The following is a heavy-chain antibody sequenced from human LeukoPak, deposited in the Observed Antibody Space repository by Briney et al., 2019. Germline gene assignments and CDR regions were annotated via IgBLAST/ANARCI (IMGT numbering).Heavy chain of an antibody. D-gene: IGHD1-26*01. Sequence: PGGSLRLSCAASGFTFSNAWMSWVRQAPGKGLEWVGRIKSKTDGGTTDYAAPVKGRFTISRDDSKNTLYLQMNSLKTEDTAVYYCTTDFGGSHEIADYWGQGTLVTVSS. CDR2: IKSKTDGGTT. CDR1: GFTFSNAW. J-gene: IGHJ4*02. CDR3: TTDFGGSHEIADY. V-gene: IGHV3-15*01.